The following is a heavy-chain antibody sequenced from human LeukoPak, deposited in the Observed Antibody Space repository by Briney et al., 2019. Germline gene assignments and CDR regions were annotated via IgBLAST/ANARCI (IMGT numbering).Heavy chain of an antibody. D-gene: IGHD1-14*01. V-gene: IGHV4-30-2*01. Sequence: SETLSLTCAVSGGSISSGGYSWSWIRQPPGKGLEWIGYIYHSGSTYYNPSLKSRVTISVDRSKNQFSLKLSSVTAADTAVYYCARGLGSPTGAFDIWGQGTMVTVSS. CDR2: IYHSGST. J-gene: IGHJ3*02. CDR1: GGSISSGGYS. CDR3: ARGLGSPTGAFDI.